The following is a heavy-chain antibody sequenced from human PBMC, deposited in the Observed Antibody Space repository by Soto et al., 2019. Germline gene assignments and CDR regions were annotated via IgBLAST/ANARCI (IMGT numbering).Heavy chain of an antibody. CDR1: GYTFTSYA. CDR2: INAGNGNT. CDR3: ARDPGYRYGNT. V-gene: IGHV1-3*01. J-gene: IGHJ5*02. D-gene: IGHD5-18*01. Sequence: ASVKVSCKASGYTFTSYAINWVRQAPGQRLEWMGWINAGNGNTKYSQKFQGRVTITRDTSASTAYMELSSLRSEDTAVYYCARDPGYRYGNTWGQGTLVTVSS.